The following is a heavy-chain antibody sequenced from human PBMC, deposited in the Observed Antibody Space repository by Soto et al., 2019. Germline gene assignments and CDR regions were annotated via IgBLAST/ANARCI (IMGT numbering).Heavy chain of an antibody. V-gene: IGHV3-23*01. CDR3: AKGNIRLERLGAFDI. D-gene: IGHD1-1*01. J-gene: IGHJ3*02. CDR1: GFTFSNYG. CDR2: ISGGGGST. Sequence: EVQLLESGGGLVQPGGSLRLSCAASGFTFSNYGMSWVRQAPGKGLEWVSGISGGGGSTYYADSVKGRFTTSRDNSKKTLYLQMNSLRAVDTAVYFGAKGNIRLERLGAFDIWCKGTMVTVSS.